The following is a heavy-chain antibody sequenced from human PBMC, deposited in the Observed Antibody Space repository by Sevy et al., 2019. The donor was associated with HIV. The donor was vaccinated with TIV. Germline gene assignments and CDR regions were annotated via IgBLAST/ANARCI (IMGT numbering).Heavy chain of an antibody. V-gene: IGHV3-30*18. CDR1: GFTFSSYG. J-gene: IGHJ6*02. CDR2: ISYDGSNK. CDR3: AKENSPLRFLEWSPINYYXYGXDX. Sequence: GGSLRLSCAASGFTFSSYGMHWVRQAPGKGLEWVAVISYDGSNKYYADSVKGRFTISRDNSKNTLYLQMNSLRAEDTAVYXCAKENSPLRFLEWSPINYYXYGXDXXGQGTTVTVSS. D-gene: IGHD3-3*01.